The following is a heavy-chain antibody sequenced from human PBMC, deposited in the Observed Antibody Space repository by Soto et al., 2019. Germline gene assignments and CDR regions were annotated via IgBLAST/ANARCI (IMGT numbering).Heavy chain of an antibody. Sequence: GGSLRLSCAASGFTLSSYWMSWVRQAPGKGLEWVANIKPDGSQTYYIDSAKGRFSISRDNAKNSLDLQMNSLRDEDTAVYYCVRDHAVAASDYWGQGTLVTVSS. J-gene: IGHJ4*02. CDR2: IKPDGSQT. V-gene: IGHV3-7*01. CDR3: VRDHAVAASDY. D-gene: IGHD6-13*01. CDR1: GFTLSSYW.